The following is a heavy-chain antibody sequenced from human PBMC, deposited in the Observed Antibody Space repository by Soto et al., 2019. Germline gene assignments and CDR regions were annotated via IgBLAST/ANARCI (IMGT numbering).Heavy chain of an antibody. CDR1: GFTFSSYG. CDR3: ARDQAGEVKSNYYYYGMDV. CDR2: IWYDGSNK. D-gene: IGHD2-21*01. J-gene: IGHJ6*02. V-gene: IGHV3-33*01. Sequence: ESVGGVVQPGRSLRLSCAASGFTFSSYGMHWVRQAPGKGLEWVAVIWYDGSNKYYADSVKGRFTISRDNSKNTLYLQMNSLRAEDTAVYYCARDQAGEVKSNYYYYGMDVWGQGTTVTVSS.